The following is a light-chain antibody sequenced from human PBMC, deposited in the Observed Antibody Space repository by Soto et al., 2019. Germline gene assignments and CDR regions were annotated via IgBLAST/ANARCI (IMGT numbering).Light chain of an antibody. Sequence: QSVLTQPPSASGTPGQRDTISCSGSSSNIGSNTVNWYQQLPGTAPKLLIYSNNQRPSGVPDRFSGSKSGTSASLAISGLPVEEEADYYWATWDDSLNGPVFGGGTKLTVL. V-gene: IGLV1-44*01. CDR1: SSNIGSNT. CDR2: SNN. J-gene: IGLJ2*01. CDR3: ATWDDSLNGPV.